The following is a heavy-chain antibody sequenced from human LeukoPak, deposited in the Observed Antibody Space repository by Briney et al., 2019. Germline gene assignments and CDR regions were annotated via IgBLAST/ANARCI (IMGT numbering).Heavy chain of an antibody. Sequence: GGSLRLSCAVSGFTFSNYAMTWVRQAPGKGPEFVANIKQDGSEKKYVDSLKGRFTISRDNAKNSVFLQINSLRAEDTAVYYCAREDGYNTMNHWGQGTLVTVSS. D-gene: IGHD5-24*01. CDR2: IKQDGSEK. V-gene: IGHV3-7*01. CDR3: AREDGYNTMNH. CDR1: GFTFSNYA. J-gene: IGHJ5*02.